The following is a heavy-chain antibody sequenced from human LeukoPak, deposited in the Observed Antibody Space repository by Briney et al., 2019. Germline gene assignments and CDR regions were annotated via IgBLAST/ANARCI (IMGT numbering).Heavy chain of an antibody. CDR3: TRGLHTSLPFH. CDR1: GGSLSTPF. D-gene: IGHD2/OR15-2a*01. CDR2: VYPDGSP. V-gene: IGHV4-4*07. Sequence: SETPSLTRTVSGGSLSTPFWSWIRQTAAKELEWIGRVYPDGSPNYNPSLEGRVTMSRDTSQNQFSLKLSSVTAADTAVYYCTRGLHTSLPFHWGQGTRVTVSA. J-gene: IGHJ4*02.